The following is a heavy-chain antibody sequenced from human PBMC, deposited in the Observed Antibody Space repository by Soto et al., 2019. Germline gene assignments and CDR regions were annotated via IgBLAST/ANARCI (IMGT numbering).Heavy chain of an antibody. V-gene: IGHV4-34*01. Sequence: SETLSLTCAVYGGSFSGYYWSWIRQPPGKGLEWIGEINHSGSTNYNPSLKSRVTISVDTSKNQFSLKLSSVTAADTAVYYCARVPRRITMIVASGRPFDPWGQGTLVTVSS. CDR3: ARVPRRITMIVASGRPFDP. CDR1: GGSFSGYY. CDR2: INHSGST. J-gene: IGHJ5*02. D-gene: IGHD3-22*01.